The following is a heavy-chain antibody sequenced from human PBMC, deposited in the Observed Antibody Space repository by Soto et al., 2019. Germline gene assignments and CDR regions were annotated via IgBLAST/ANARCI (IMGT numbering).Heavy chain of an antibody. CDR1: GLTFRSYD. Sequence: EVQLAESGGGMVQPGGSLRLSWVASGLTFRSYDMHGVRQAPGKGLEYVSSISSNGGTTYYGNSVKGRFTISRDNSKNTLYLQMGSLRAEDMAVYYCVRRVSGNYDYWGQGTLVTVSS. V-gene: IGHV3-64*01. CDR2: ISSNGGTT. J-gene: IGHJ4*02. D-gene: IGHD1-7*01. CDR3: VRRVSGNYDY.